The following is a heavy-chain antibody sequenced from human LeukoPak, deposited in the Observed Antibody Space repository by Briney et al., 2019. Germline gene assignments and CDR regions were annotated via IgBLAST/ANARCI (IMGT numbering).Heavy chain of an antibody. Sequence: GGSLRLSCAASGFTFSSYAMSWVRQAPGKGLEWVSAISGSGGSTYYADSVKGRFTISRDNSKNTLYLQMNSLRAEDTAVYYCARGMYYDFWSGYYTSYYYGMDVWGQGTTVTVSS. CDR2: ISGSGGST. D-gene: IGHD3-3*01. CDR1: GFTFSSYA. CDR3: ARGMYYDFWSGYYTSYYYGMDV. J-gene: IGHJ6*02. V-gene: IGHV3-23*01.